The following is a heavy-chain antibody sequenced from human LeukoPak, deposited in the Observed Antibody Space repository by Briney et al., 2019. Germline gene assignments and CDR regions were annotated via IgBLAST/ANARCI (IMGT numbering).Heavy chain of an antibody. V-gene: IGHV3-48*03. CDR2: ISSSGSTI. J-gene: IGHJ6*03. D-gene: IGHD3-16*01. CDR1: GFTFSSYE. CDR3: AGDMGVGIMDV. Sequence: GGSLRLSCAASGFTFSSYEMNWVRQAPGKGLEWVSYISSSGSTIYYADSVKGRFTISRDNAKNSLYLQMNSLRAEDTAVYYCAGDMGVGIMDVWGKGTTVTISS.